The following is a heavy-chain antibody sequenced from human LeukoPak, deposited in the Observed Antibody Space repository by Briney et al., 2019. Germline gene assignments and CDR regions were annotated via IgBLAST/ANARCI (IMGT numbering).Heavy chain of an antibody. D-gene: IGHD5-24*01. CDR2: ISGSGGST. Sequence: PGGSLRLSCAASGFTFSSYAMSWVRQAPGKGLEWVSAISGSGGSTYYADSVKGRFTISRDNSKNTLYLQMNSLRAEDTAVYYCAKDWEMATPSDYYGMDVWGQGATVTVSS. J-gene: IGHJ6*02. CDR3: AKDWEMATPSDYYGMDV. CDR1: GFTFSSYA. V-gene: IGHV3-23*01.